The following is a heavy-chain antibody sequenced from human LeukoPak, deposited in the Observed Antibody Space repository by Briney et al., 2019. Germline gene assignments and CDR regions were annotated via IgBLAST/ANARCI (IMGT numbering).Heavy chain of an antibody. V-gene: IGHV3-74*01. CDR3: ARAGYSSSWYSRYFDL. D-gene: IGHD6-13*01. CDR2: INSDGSST. Sequence: GGSLRLSCAASGFTFSSYWMHWVRQAPGKGLVWVSRINSDGSSTSYADSVKGRFTISRENAKNSLYLQMNSLRAGDTAVYYCARAGYSSSWYSRYFDLWGRGTLVTVSS. J-gene: IGHJ2*01. CDR1: GFTFSSYW.